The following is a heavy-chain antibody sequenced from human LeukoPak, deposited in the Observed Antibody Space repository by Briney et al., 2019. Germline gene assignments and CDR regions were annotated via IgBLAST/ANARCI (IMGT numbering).Heavy chain of an antibody. CDR3: ARGGALRGVVVPAAIPSYFDY. V-gene: IGHV4-34*01. CDR1: GGSFSGYY. D-gene: IGHD2-2*02. Sequence: SETLSLTCAVYGGSFSGYYWSWIRQPPGKGLEWIGEINHSGSTNYNPSLKSRVTISVDTSKNQFSLKLSSVTAADTAVYYCARGGALRGVVVPAAIPSYFDYWAREPWSPSPQ. CDR2: INHSGST. J-gene: IGHJ4*02.